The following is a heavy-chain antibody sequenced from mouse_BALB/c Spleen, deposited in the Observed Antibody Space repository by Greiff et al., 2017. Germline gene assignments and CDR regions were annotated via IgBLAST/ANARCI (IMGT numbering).Heavy chain of an antibody. D-gene: IGHD2-3*01. CDR3: ARDRDDGYCFDY. J-gene: IGHJ2*01. Sequence: EVKLQESGAELVKPGASVKLSCTASGFNIKDTYMHWVKQRPEQGLEWIGRIDPANGNTKYDPKFQGKATITADTSSNTAYLQLSSLTSEDTAVYYCARDRDDGYCFDYWGQGTTLTVSS. CDR2: IDPANGNT. V-gene: IGHV14-3*02. CDR1: GFNIKDTY.